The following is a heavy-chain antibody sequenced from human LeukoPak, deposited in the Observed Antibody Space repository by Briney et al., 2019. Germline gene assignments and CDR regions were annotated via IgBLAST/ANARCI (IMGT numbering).Heavy chain of an antibody. Sequence: SETLSLTCTVSGGSISSYSWSWIRQPAGEGLEWIGRIFTSGNTNYNPSLKSRVTMSVDTSKNQFSLKLSSVTAADTAVYYCAREANAFDIWGQGTMVTVSS. V-gene: IGHV4-4*07. CDR1: GGSISSYS. J-gene: IGHJ3*02. CDR2: IFTSGNT. CDR3: AREANAFDI.